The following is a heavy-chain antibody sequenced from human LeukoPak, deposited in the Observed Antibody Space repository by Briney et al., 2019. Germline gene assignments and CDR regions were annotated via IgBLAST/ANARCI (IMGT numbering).Heavy chain of an antibody. Sequence: SETLSLTCTVSGGSISSGGYYWSWIRQHPGKGLGWIGYIYYSGSTYYNPSLKSRVTISVDTSKNQFSLKLSSVTAADTAVYYCARHRGGGSYFDYWGQGTLVTVSS. J-gene: IGHJ4*02. V-gene: IGHV4-31*03. CDR1: GGSISSGGYY. D-gene: IGHD1-26*01. CDR2: IYYSGST. CDR3: ARHRGGGSYFDY.